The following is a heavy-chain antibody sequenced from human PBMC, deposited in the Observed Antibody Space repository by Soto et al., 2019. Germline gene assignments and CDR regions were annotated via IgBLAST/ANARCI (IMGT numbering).Heavy chain of an antibody. D-gene: IGHD4-17*01. V-gene: IGHV4-4*02. CDR3: ARYDFGTFDY. CDR2: IYHTEST. J-gene: IGHJ4*02. Sequence: SETLSLTCAVSGDSISSSFWWSWVRQPPGKGLEWIGEIYHTESTVYNPSLKSRVTISVDKSKNQLSLNLDSVTAADTAVYYCARYDFGTFDYWGRGILVTVSS. CDR1: GDSISSSFW.